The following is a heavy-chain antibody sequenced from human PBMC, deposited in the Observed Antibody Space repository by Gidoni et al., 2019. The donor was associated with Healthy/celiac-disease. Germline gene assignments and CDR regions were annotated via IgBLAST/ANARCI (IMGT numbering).Heavy chain of an antibody. D-gene: IGHD3-3*01. V-gene: IGHV4-34*01. CDR3: ARGEDGVVRYGMDV. CDR1: GGSFSGYY. Sequence: VQLQQWGAGLLKPSATLPLTCAVYGGSFSGYYWSWIRQTPGKGLEWIGEINHSGSTNYNPYLKSRVTISVDTSKNQFSLKLSSVTAADTAVYYCARGEDGVVRYGMDVWGQGTTVTVSS. CDR2: INHSGST. J-gene: IGHJ6*02.